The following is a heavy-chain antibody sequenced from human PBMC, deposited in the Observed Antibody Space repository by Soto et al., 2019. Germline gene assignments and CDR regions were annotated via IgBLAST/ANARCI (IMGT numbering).Heavy chain of an antibody. CDR3: ARQVGLGTEVYYFDY. CDR2: ISSSGSTI. CDR1: GFTFSDYY. J-gene: IGHJ4*02. D-gene: IGHD1-1*01. Sequence: GGSLRLSCAASGFTFSDYYMGWIRQAPGKGLEWVSYISSSGSTIYYADSVKGRFTISRDNAKNSLYLQMNSLRAEDTAVYYCARQVGLGTEVYYFDYWGQGTLVTVSS. V-gene: IGHV3-11*01.